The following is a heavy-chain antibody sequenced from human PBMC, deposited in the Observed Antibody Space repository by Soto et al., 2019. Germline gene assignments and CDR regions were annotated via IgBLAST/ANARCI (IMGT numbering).Heavy chain of an antibody. D-gene: IGHD4-17*01. V-gene: IGHV3-23*01. CDR3: ATQDHYGDYGGFGDY. Sequence: EVQLLESGGGLVQPGGSLRLSCAASGFTFSSYAMSWVRQAPGKGLEWVSAISGSGGSTYYADSVKGRFTISRDNSKNTLYLQMNSLRAEDTAIYYCATQDHYGDYGGFGDYWGQGTLVTVSS. CDR2: ISGSGGST. CDR1: GFTFSSYA. J-gene: IGHJ4*02.